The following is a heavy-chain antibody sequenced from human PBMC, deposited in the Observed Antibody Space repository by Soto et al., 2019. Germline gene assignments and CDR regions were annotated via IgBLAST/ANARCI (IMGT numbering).Heavy chain of an antibody. CDR2: IIPIFGTA. Sequence: GASVKVSCKASGGTFSSYAISWVRQAPGQGLEWMGGIIPIFGTANYAQKFQGRVTITADESTSTAYMELSSLRSEDTAVYYCARGPAREEWLLPHEYFQHWGQGTLVTVSS. CDR3: ARGPAREEWLLPHEYFQH. V-gene: IGHV1-69*13. D-gene: IGHD3-3*01. CDR1: GGTFSSYA. J-gene: IGHJ1*01.